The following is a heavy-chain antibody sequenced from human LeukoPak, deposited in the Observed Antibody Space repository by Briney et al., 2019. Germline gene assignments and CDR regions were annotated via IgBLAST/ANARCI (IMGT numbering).Heavy chain of an antibody. CDR1: GFSFNDYG. D-gene: IGHD1-26*01. CDR2: VTYGDNIA. CDR3: VREPGTGLYRASDF. J-gene: IGHJ4*02. V-gene: IGHV3-33*05. Sequence: PGGSLRLSCAASGFSFNDYGMHWVRQAPGKGLEWLAVVTYGDNIAYYRDSVKGRFTVSRDNSKNTLYLQMNSLTAEDTAVYYCVREPGTGLYRASDFWGQGTLVTVSS.